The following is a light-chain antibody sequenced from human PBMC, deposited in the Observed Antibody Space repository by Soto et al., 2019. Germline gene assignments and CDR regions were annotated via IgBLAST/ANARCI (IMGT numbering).Light chain of an antibody. CDR1: SSDVGGYEY. CDR3: SSYTSSSTVV. Sequence: QSALTQPASVSGSPGQSITMSCTGTSSDVGGYEYVSWYQQHPGKAPKLMIYDVSNRPSGVSNRFSGSKSGNTASLTISGLQAEDEADYYCSSYTSSSTVVFGGGTKLTVL. J-gene: IGLJ2*01. V-gene: IGLV2-14*01. CDR2: DVS.